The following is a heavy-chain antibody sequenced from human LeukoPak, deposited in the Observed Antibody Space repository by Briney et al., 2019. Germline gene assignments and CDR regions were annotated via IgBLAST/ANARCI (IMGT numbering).Heavy chain of an antibody. CDR2: ISGSGGST. J-gene: IGHJ5*02. D-gene: IGHD2-2*02. CDR1: GFTFSSYA. CDR3: AKDVVPAAIFAVSSSPNWFDP. Sequence: GGSLRLSCAASGFTFSSYAMSWVRQAPGKGLEWVSAISGSGGSTYYADSVKGRFTISRDNSKNTLYLQMNSLRAEDTAVYYCAKDVVPAAIFAVSSSPNWFDPWGQGTLVTVSS. V-gene: IGHV3-23*01.